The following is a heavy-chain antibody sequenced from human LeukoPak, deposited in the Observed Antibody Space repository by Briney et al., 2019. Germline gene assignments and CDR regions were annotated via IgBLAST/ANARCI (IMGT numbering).Heavy chain of an antibody. Sequence: PGGSLRLSCAAFGFTFSSYAMSWVRPAPGKGLEWVSAISGSGGSTYYADSVKGRFTISRDNSKNTLYLQMNSLRAEDTAVYYCAKDTVADYYFDYWGQGTLVTVSS. CDR2: ISGSGGST. V-gene: IGHV3-23*01. D-gene: IGHD6-19*01. CDR1: GFTFSSYA. CDR3: AKDTVADYYFDY. J-gene: IGHJ4*02.